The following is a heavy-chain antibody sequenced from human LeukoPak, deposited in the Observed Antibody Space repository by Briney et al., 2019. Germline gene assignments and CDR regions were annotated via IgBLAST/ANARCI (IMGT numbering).Heavy chain of an antibody. D-gene: IGHD2-2*02. CDR3: ARLVGGVVPAAIGWFDP. CDR1: GGSISSGSYY. V-gene: IGHV4-61*02. J-gene: IGHJ5*02. Sequence: PSETLSLTCTVSGGSISSGSYYWSWIRQPAGKGLEWIGRIYTSGSTNYNPSLKSRVTISVDTSKNQFSLKLSSVTAADTAVYYCARLVGGVVPAAIGWFDPWGQGTLVTVSS. CDR2: IYTSGST.